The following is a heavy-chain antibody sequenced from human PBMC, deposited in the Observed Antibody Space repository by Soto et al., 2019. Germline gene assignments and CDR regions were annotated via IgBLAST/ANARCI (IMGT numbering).Heavy chain of an antibody. D-gene: IGHD5-12*01. CDR3: ARDMIPATANYYYYYGMDV. CDR2: INPSGGST. V-gene: IGHV1-46*01. CDR1: GYTFTSYY. J-gene: IGHJ6*02. Sequence: QVQLVQSGAEVKKPGASVKVSCKASGYTFTSYYMHWVRQAPGQGLEWMGIINPSGGSTSYAQKFQGRVTMTRDTSTSTVYMELSSLRSEDTAVYYCARDMIPATANYYYYYGMDVWGQGTTVTVSS.